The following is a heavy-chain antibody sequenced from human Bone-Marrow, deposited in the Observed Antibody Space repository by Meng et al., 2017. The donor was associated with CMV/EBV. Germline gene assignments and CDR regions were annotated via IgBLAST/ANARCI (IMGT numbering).Heavy chain of an antibody. CDR1: GFTVSSNY. Sequence: GESLKISCAASGFTVSSNYMSWVRQAPGKGLEWVSIIYSGGSTYYADSVKGRFTISRDNSKNTLYLQMNSLRAEDTAVYYCARDGSGDFWSGYYGNAFAIWGQGPRVTRSS. D-gene: IGHD3-3*01. J-gene: IGHJ3*02. V-gene: IGHV3-53*01. CDR2: IYSGGST. CDR3: ARDGSGDFWSGYYGNAFAI.